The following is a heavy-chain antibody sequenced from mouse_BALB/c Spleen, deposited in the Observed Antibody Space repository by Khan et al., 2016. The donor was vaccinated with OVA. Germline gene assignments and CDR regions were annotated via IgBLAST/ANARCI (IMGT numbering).Heavy chain of an antibody. Sequence: EVQLQESGPSLVKPSQTLSLTCSVTGDSITSGYWSWIRKFPGNKLEYMGYRIYTGYTDYNPSLKSRIAITRHTSKNQYYLQLNSMTAEDTATYYCARSTYRYSFAYWGQGTLVTVSA. CDR2: RIYTGYT. J-gene: IGHJ3*01. V-gene: IGHV3-8*02. CDR3: ARSTYRYSFAY. D-gene: IGHD2-14*01. CDR1: GDSITSGY.